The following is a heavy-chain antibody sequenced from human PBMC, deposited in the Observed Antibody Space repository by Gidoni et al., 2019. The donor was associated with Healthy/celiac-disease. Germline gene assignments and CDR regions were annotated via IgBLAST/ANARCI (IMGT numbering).Heavy chain of an antibody. J-gene: IGHJ4*02. Sequence: EVQLVESGGGLVQPGRSLRLSCAASGFTFDEYAMHWVRQAPGKGLGWVSGISWNRGSIGYADSVKGRFTISRDNAKNSLYLQMNSLRAEDTALYYCAKDIRGSGFDYWGQGTLVTVSS. CDR2: ISWNRGSI. CDR3: AKDIRGSGFDY. D-gene: IGHD3-10*01. V-gene: IGHV3-9*01. CDR1: GFTFDEYA.